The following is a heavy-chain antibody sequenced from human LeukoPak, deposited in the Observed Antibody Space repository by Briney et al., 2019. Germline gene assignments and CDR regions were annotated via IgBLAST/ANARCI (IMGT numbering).Heavy chain of an antibody. V-gene: IGHV4-59*01. CDR3: ARNIGFTYYDFWSGRPSDKRYYYYGMDV. CDR1: GGSISSYY. D-gene: IGHD3-3*01. Sequence: SEALSLTCTVSGGSISSYYWSWIRQPPRKGLEWIGYIYYSGSTNYNPSLQRRATISVDTSKNQFSLKLSSVTPADTAVYYCARNIGFTYYDFWSGRPSDKRYYYYGMDVCGEGTTVTVSS. J-gene: IGHJ6*01. CDR2: IYYSGST.